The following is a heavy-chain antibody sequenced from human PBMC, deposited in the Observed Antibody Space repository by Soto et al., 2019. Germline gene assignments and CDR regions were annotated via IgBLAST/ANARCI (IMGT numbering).Heavy chain of an antibody. D-gene: IGHD1-7*01. CDR3: ARHWHFDAFDI. J-gene: IGHJ3*02. CDR1: GYTFTGYY. Sequence: ASVKVSCKASGYTFTGYYMHWVRQAPGQGLEWMGWIYPNSGGTNYAQKFQGWVTMTRDTSISTAYMELSRLRSDDTAVYYCARHWHFDAFDIWGQGTMVTVSS. V-gene: IGHV1-2*04. CDR2: IYPNSGGT.